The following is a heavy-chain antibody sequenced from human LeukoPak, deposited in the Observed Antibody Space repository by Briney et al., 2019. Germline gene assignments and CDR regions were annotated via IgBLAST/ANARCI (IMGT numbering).Heavy chain of an antibody. CDR3: AKGVNGISYTFDY. Sequence: GGSLRLSCEASGFKFDDYSMHWVRHLPGKGLEWVSLISGDGVTTYYADSVTGRATISRDNGKNSLSLQLNSLKTEDTAFYYCAKGVNGISYTFDYWSRGTLVTVSS. D-gene: IGHD2-8*01. CDR1: GFKFDDYS. J-gene: IGHJ4*02. CDR2: ISGDGVTT. V-gene: IGHV3-43*02.